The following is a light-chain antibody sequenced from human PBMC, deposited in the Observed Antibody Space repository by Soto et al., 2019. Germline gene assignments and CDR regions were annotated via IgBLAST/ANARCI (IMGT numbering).Light chain of an antibody. J-gene: IGKJ5*01. CDR3: QQANSFPLT. V-gene: IGKV1-12*01. Sequence: DLQMTQSPSFVSASVGDRVTITCRASQGISRWLACYQQRPRKAHELLIYAAASFQSVVSYRFSGTGSGTDLSLTLISLQPEDFATYYCQQANSFPLTFGPGTRLQIK. CDR1: QGISRW. CDR2: AAA.